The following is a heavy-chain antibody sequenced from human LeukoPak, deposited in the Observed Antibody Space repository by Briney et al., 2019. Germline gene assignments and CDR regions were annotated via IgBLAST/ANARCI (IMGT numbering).Heavy chain of an antibody. CDR1: GGSFSGYY. CDR3: ARGLLERLPTLGY. D-gene: IGHD3-3*01. CDR2: INHSGST. V-gene: IGHV4-34*01. J-gene: IGHJ4*02. Sequence: SETLSLTCAVYGGSFSGYYWSWIRQPPGKGLEWIGEINHSGSTNYNPSLKSRVTISVDTSKNQFSLKLSSVTAADTAVYYCARGLLERLPTLGYWGQGALVTVSS.